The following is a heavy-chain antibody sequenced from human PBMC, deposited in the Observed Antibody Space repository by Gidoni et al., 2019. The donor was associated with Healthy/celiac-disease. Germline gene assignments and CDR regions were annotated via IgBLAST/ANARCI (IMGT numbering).Heavy chain of an antibody. CDR2: IYYSGST. CDR1: GGSISSYY. Sequence: QVQLQESGPGLVKPSETLSLTCTVSGGSISSYYWSWIRQPPGKGLEWIGYIYYSGSTNYNPSLKSRVTISVDTSKNQFSLKLSSVTAADTAVYYCARIVYGDYYFDYWGQGTLVTVSS. V-gene: IGHV4-59*01. CDR3: ARIVYGDYYFDY. D-gene: IGHD4-17*01. J-gene: IGHJ4*02.